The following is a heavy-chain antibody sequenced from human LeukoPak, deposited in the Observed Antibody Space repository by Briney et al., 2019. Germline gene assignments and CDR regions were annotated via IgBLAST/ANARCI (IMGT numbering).Heavy chain of an antibody. J-gene: IGHJ1*01. V-gene: IGHV3-23*01. D-gene: IGHD3-3*01. CDR3: AKDTLEYDFWSGYYIGGEYFQH. CDR2: ISGSGGST. CDR1: GFTFSSYA. Sequence: GGSLRLSCAASGFTFSSYAMSWVRQAPGKGLEWVSAISGSGGSTYYADSVKGRFTISRDNSKNTLYLQMNSLRAEDTAVYYCAKDTLEYDFWSGYYIGGEYFQHWGQGTLVTVSS.